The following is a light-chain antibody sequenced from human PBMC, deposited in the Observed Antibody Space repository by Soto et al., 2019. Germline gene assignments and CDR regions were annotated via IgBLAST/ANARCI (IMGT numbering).Light chain of an antibody. V-gene: IGLV2-14*01. CDR3: SSYTTSTVVV. Sequence: QSALTQPASVSGSPGQSITISCTGTSSDIGAYNYVSWYQQRPGKAPKVMIYEVSDRPSGVSNRFSGSKSGNTASLTISGLQAEDEADYYCSSYTTSTVVVFGGGTSSPS. J-gene: IGLJ2*01. CDR2: EVS. CDR1: SSDIGAYNY.